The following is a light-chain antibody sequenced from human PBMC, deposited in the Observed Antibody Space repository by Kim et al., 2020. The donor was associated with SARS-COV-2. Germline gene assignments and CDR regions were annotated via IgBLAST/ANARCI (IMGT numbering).Light chain of an antibody. CDR2: AAS. CDR3: QQSYSTPLT. V-gene: IGKV1-39*01. CDR1: QSISSY. Sequence: ASVGDRVTITCRARQSISSYLNWDQQKPGKAPKLLIYAASSLQSGVPSRFSGSGSGTDFTLTISSLQPEDFATYYCQQSYSTPLTFGGGTTVDIK. J-gene: IGKJ4*01.